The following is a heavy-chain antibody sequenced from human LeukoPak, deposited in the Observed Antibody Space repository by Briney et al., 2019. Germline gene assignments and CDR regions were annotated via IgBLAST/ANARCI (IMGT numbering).Heavy chain of an antibody. V-gene: IGHV1-8*03. CDR1: GYTFTSFD. CDR3: ARVRAGMATKMARGFDY. CDR2: MNPNSGNT. J-gene: IGHJ4*02. Sequence: GSVKVSCKASGYTFTSFDINWVRQATGQGHEWMGWMNPNSGNTGYAQKFQGRVTITRNTSISTAYMELSSLRSEDTAVYYCARVRAGMATKMARGFDYWGQGTLVTVSS. D-gene: IGHD5-24*01.